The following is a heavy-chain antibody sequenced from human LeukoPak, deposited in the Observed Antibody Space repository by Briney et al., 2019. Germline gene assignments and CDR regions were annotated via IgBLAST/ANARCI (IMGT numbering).Heavy chain of an antibody. CDR2: ITNDGTT. CDR3: GRERNFNYMDV. V-gene: IGHV3-74*01. Sequence: PGGSLRLSCVASGFTFGTYWMHWVRQGPEKGLVWVAGITNDGTTGYADSVKGRFTISRDSAKSTVYLQMNSLSSEDTAVYYCGRERNFNYMDVWGKGTTVTVSS. J-gene: IGHJ6*03. CDR1: GFTFGTYW.